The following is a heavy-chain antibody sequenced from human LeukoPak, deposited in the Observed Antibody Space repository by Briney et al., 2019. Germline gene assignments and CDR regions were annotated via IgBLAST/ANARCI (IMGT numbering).Heavy chain of an antibody. CDR3: ARVRSAGDYDSSGYSDY. Sequence: TLSLTCAVYGGSFSGYYWSWIRQPPGKGLEWIGYIYYSGSTYYNPSLKSRVTISVDTSKNQFSLKLSSVTAADTAVYYCARVRSAGDYDSSGYSDYWGQGTLVTVSS. J-gene: IGHJ4*02. CDR1: GGSFSGYY. D-gene: IGHD3-22*01. CDR2: IYYSGST. V-gene: IGHV4-30-4*08.